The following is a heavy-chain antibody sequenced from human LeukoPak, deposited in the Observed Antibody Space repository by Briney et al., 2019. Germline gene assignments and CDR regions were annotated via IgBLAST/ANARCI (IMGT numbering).Heavy chain of an antibody. J-gene: IGHJ4*02. Sequence: ASVKVSCKASGYTFTSFGITWVRQAPGQGLEWIGWISNFDAKTNYAQKFDGRVTMTTDSSTSTAYLELIRLKSDDTAVYYCALQYYYDSSGSYYFDYWGQGTLVTVSS. CDR1: GYTFTSFG. V-gene: IGHV1-18*04. D-gene: IGHD3-22*01. CDR3: ALQYYYDSSGSYYFDY. CDR2: ISNFDAKT.